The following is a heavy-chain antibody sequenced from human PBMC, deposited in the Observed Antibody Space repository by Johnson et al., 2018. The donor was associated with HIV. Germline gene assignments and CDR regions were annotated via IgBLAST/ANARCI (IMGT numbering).Heavy chain of an antibody. J-gene: IGHJ3*02. CDR3: TRGGWKVVTSIFAFDI. CDR1: GFTFSSYA. CDR2: TSYDGSNK. V-gene: IGHV3-30-3*01. Sequence: HVQLVESGGGVVQPGRSLRLSCAASGFTFSSYAMHWVRQAPGKGLEWVAVTSYDGSNKYYADSVKGRFTISRDNSKNTLYLQMNSLRAEDTAVYYCTRGGWKVVTSIFAFDIWGQGTMVTVSS. D-gene: IGHD2-21*02.